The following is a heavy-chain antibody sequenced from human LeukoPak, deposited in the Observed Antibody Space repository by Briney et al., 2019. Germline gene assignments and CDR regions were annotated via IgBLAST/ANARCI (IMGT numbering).Heavy chain of an antibody. CDR3: ARDAGYGYDRFDY. Sequence: GGSLRLSCEASGFIFSNYWMAWVRQAPGKGLEWVANIKEDGSDKNYVESMKGRYTISRDNAQNSLYLQMNRLGVEDTAVYYCARDAGYGYDRFDYWGQGTQVAVSS. J-gene: IGHJ4*02. V-gene: IGHV3-7*01. CDR1: GFIFSNYW. D-gene: IGHD5-18*01. CDR2: IKEDGSDK.